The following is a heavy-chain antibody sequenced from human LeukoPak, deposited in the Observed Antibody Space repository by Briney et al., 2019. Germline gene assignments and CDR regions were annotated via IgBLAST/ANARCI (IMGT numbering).Heavy chain of an antibody. Sequence: KPGGSLRLSCAASGFSFTSYNMNWVRQAPRKGLEWVSSISTSSKYIYYADSVKGRFTISRDNAKTSLYLQMNGLTAEDTAVYYCARGTFARGFDYWGQGTLVTVSS. V-gene: IGHV3-21*01. CDR3: ARGTFARGFDY. CDR1: GFSFTSYN. J-gene: IGHJ4*02. CDR2: ISTSSKYI.